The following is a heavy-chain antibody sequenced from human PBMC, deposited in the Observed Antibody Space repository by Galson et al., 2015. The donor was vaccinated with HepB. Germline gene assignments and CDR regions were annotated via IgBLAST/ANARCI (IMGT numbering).Heavy chain of an antibody. Sequence: SLRLSCAASGFTFSSYSMNWVRQAPGKGLEWVSSISSSSSYIYYADSVKGRFTISRDNAKNSLYLQMNSLRAEDTAVYYCARAGFVDYYYYYMDVWGKGTTVTVSS. CDR3: ARAGFVDYYYYYMDV. CDR2: ISSSSSYI. J-gene: IGHJ6*03. CDR1: GFTFSSYS. V-gene: IGHV3-21*01. D-gene: IGHD2-21*01.